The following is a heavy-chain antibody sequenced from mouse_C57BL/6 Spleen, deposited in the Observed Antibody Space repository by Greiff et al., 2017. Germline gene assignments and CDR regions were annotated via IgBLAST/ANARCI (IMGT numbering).Heavy chain of an antibody. V-gene: IGHV1-72*01. CDR3: ASLNYYGRNFDY. CDR2: IDPNSGGT. Sequence: QVQLKQPGAELVKPGASVKLSCKASGYTFTSYWMHWVKQRPGRGLEWIGRIDPNSGGTKYNEKFKSKATLTVAKASSTAYMQLSSLTSEDSAVYDCASLNYYGRNFDYWGQGTTLTVAS. CDR1: GYTFTSYW. D-gene: IGHD1-1*01. J-gene: IGHJ2*01.